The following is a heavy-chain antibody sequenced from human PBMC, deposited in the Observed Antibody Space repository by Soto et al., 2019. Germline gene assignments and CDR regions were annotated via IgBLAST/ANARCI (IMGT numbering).Heavy chain of an antibody. Sequence: SVKVSCKASGGTFGSYAISWVRQAPGQGLEWMGGIIPIFGTANYAQKFQGRVTITADESTSTAYMELSSLRSEDTAVYYCAKSPGNYYDSSGYYWAYYYYGMDVWGQGTTVTVSS. D-gene: IGHD3-22*01. CDR3: AKSPGNYYDSSGYYWAYYYYGMDV. V-gene: IGHV1-69*13. CDR1: GGTFGSYA. J-gene: IGHJ6*02. CDR2: IIPIFGTA.